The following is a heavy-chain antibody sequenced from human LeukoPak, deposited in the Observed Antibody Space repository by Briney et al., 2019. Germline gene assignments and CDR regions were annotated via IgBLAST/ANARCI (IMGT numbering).Heavy chain of an antibody. CDR2: INWSGGST. Sequence: PGGSLRLSCAPSGFTFDDYGMSWVRQAPGKGLEWVPGINWSGGSTGYADSVKGRFTISRDNAKNSLYLQMNSLRAEDTALYYCARAKYYYDSSGYCDWGQGTLVTVSS. CDR3: ARAKYYYDSSGYCD. CDR1: GFTFDDYG. J-gene: IGHJ4*02. D-gene: IGHD3-22*01. V-gene: IGHV3-20*04.